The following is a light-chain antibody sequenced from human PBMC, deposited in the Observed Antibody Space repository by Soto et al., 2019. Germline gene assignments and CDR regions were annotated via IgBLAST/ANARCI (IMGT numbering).Light chain of an antibody. J-gene: IGLJ1*01. CDR3: TSYTRDTALV. V-gene: IGLV2-14*01. CDR1: SSDVGGYNY. Sequence: QSVLTQPPSASGSPGQSVTISCTGTSSDVGGYNYVSWYQQEPGKAPKLMIYEVSNRPSGVSNRFSGSKSGSTASLTISGLQAEDEADYHCTSYTRDTALVFGTGTKVTVL. CDR2: EVS.